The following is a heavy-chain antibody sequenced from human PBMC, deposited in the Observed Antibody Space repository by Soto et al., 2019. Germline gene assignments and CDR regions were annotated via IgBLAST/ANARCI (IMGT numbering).Heavy chain of an antibody. CDR3: ARSAKIHCSSTSCYSPINWFDP. V-gene: IGHV4-34*01. CDR2: INHSGST. Sequence: SETLSLTCAVYGGSFSGYYWSWIRQPPGKXLEWIGEINHSGSTNYNPSLKSRVTISVDTSKNQFSLKLSSVTAADTAVYYCARSAKIHCSSTSCYSPINWFDPWGQGTLVTVSS. D-gene: IGHD2-2*01. CDR1: GGSFSGYY. J-gene: IGHJ5*02.